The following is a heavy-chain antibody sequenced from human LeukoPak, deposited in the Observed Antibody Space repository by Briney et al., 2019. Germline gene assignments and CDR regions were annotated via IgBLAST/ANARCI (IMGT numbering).Heavy chain of an antibody. CDR1: GYTFTSYY. CDR2: INPSGGST. V-gene: IGHV1-46*01. CDR3: AREIGPIQLHLWGSAFDY. D-gene: IGHD5-18*01. J-gene: IGHJ4*02. Sequence: ASVKVSCKASGYTFTSYYMRWVRQAPGQGLEWMGIINPSGGSTSYAQKFQGRLTVTRDTSTSTVYMELSSLRSEDTAVYYCAREIGPIQLHLWGSAFDYWGQGTLVTVSS.